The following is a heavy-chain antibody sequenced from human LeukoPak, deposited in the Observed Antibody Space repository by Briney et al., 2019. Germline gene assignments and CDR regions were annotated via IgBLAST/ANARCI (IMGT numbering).Heavy chain of an antibody. D-gene: IGHD6-13*01. V-gene: IGHV1-18*01. CDR2: ISAYNGNT. Sequence: ASVKVSCKASGYTFTSHGISWVRQAPGQGLEWMGWISAYNGNTNYAQKLQGRVTMTTDTSTSTAYMELRSLRSDDTAVYYCARGKWGAAAGYDAFDIWGQGTVVTVSS. J-gene: IGHJ3*02. CDR3: ARGKWGAAAGYDAFDI. CDR1: GYTFTSHG.